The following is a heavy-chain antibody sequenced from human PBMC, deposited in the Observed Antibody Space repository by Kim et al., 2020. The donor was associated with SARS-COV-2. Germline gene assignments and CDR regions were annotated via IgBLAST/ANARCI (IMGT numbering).Heavy chain of an antibody. D-gene: IGHD6-19*01. Sequence: GGSLRLSCAASGFIFSNYGMHWVRQAPGKGLEWVAVISYDGRNKHYGDAVKGRFTISRDNSKNTLDLEMNSLRDDDTAVYYCAKEDAVAVAGGFDCWGQRTLVTVS. CDR3: AKEDAVAVAGGFDC. V-gene: IGHV3-30*18. J-gene: IGHJ4*02. CDR1: GFIFSNYG. CDR2: ISYDGRNK.